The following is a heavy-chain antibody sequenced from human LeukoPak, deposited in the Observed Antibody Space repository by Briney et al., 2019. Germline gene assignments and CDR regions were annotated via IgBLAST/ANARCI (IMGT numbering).Heavy chain of an antibody. V-gene: IGHV5-51*01. CDR2: IYPGDSDS. CDR3: ARREKTTEIFDH. CDR1: GYTFTNYW. J-gene: IGHJ4*02. Sequence: GESLKISCKGSGYTFTNYWIGWVRQMPGKGLEWMGIIYPGDSDSRYNPSFQGQVTISADKSISTAYLQWSSLKASDTAIYYCARREKTTEIFDHWGQGTLVSVSS. D-gene: IGHD4-17*01.